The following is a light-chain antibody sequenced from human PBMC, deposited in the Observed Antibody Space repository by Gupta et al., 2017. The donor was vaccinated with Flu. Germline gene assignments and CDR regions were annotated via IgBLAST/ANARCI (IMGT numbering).Light chain of an antibody. CDR2: EDN. V-gene: IGLV6-57*01. Sequence: NFMLTQPHSVSESPGKTVTISCTRTSGSIASSYVQWAQQRPGSSPTTVIYEDNQRPSGVPDRFSGSIDSSSNSASLTISGLKTEDEADYYCQSYDSNNGGVIFGGGTKLTVL. J-gene: IGLJ2*01. CDR1: SGSIASSY. CDR3: QSYDSNNGGVI.